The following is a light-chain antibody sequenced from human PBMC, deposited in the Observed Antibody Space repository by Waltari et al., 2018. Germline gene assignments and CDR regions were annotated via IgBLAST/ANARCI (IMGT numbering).Light chain of an antibody. CDR3: SSYAGTYTGV. J-gene: IGLJ3*02. CDR1: SSDVGGYNY. CDR2: DVT. V-gene: IGLV2-11*01. Sequence: QSALTQPRSVSESPGQSVTISCTGTSSDVGGYNYISWYQHHPGKAPKLMIYDVTKRPSGFPVRFSASKSGNTASLTISGLRAEDEADYYCSSYAGTYTGVFGGGTKLTVL.